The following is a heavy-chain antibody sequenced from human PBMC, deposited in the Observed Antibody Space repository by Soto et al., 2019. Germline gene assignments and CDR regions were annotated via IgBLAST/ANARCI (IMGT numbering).Heavy chain of an antibody. D-gene: IGHD3-10*01. CDR2: IYYSGST. CDR1: GGSISSSSYY. J-gene: IGHJ2*01. CDR3: ARHRTSTMVRGVIITRYWYFDL. V-gene: IGHV4-39*01. Sequence: PAESLALTCAVSGGSISSSSYYWGWSRRPPGGGRVGLGSIYYSGSTYYNPSLKSRVTISVDTSKNQFSLKLSSVTAADTAVYSCARHRTSTMVRGVIITRYWYFDLWGRGTLVTVSS.